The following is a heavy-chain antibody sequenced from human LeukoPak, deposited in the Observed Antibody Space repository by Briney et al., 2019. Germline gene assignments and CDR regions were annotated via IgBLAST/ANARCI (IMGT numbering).Heavy chain of an antibody. J-gene: IGHJ4*02. CDR2: FSSSGGAT. Sequence: GGSLRLSCAATGFTFSSYAMSWVRQAPGKGLEWVSTFSSSGGATYYGDSVRGRFTISRDNSKNTLHLHMNTLGAEDTAVYYCAKRDTSGSFFFEDWGQGTLVTVSS. V-gene: IGHV3-23*01. CDR3: AKRDTSGSFFFED. CDR1: GFTFSSYA. D-gene: IGHD3-22*01.